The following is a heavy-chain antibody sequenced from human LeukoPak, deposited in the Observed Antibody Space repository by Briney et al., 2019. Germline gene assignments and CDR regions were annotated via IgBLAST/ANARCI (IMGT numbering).Heavy chain of an antibody. CDR2: INPSGGST. Sequence: ASVKVSCKAPGYTFTSYYMHWVRQAPGQGLEWMGIINPSGGSTSYAQKFQGRVTMTRDMSTSTVYMELSSLRSEDTAVYYCARSRFVMYSSSWYYFDYWGQGTLVTVSS. CDR1: GYTFTSYY. V-gene: IGHV1-46*01. D-gene: IGHD6-13*01. J-gene: IGHJ4*02. CDR3: ARSRFVMYSSSWYYFDY.